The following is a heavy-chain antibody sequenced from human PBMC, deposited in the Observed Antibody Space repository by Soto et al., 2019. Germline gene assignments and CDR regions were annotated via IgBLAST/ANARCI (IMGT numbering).Heavy chain of an antibody. CDR2: IYSSGNT. J-gene: IGHJ4*02. CDR3: ARVSSPFGY. CDR1: GFTVRGNY. V-gene: IGHV3-53*01. Sequence: LRLSCAVSGFTVRGNYMNWVRQAPGKGLEWVSVIYSSGNTYYADSVKGRFTMSRDTSNNTVFLQMNSLRAEDTAVYYCARVSSPFGYWGQGTLVTVSS. D-gene: IGHD3-16*01.